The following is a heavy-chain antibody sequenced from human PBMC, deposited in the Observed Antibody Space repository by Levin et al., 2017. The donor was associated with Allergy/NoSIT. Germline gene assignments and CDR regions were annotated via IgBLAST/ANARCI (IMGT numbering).Heavy chain of an antibody. J-gene: IGHJ4*02. CDR3: AKKVGHSSGWSFDL. V-gene: IGHV3-23*01. CDR1: GFTFSNYA. D-gene: IGHD6-19*01. Sequence: GGSLRLSCAASGFTFSNYAMSWVRHSPGKGLEWVSVITGPGGDTYYADSVKGRFTISRDNSKSTLSLQMNSLRVEDTAVYYCAKKVGHSSGWSFDLWGQGTLVTISS. CDR2: ITGPGGDT.